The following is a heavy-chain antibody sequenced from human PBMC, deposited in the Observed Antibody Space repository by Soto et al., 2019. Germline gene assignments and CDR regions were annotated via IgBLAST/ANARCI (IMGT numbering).Heavy chain of an antibody. CDR1: GGSVSSGSYY. Sequence: TLSLTCTVSGGSVSSGSYYWSWIRQPPGKGLEWIGYIYYSGSTNYNPSLKSRVTISVDTSKNQFSLKLSSVTAADTAVYYCAKRLSGWYYVDFWGQGTLVTVSS. CDR2: IYYSGST. D-gene: IGHD6-19*01. V-gene: IGHV4-61*01. J-gene: IGHJ4*02. CDR3: AKRLSGWYYVDF.